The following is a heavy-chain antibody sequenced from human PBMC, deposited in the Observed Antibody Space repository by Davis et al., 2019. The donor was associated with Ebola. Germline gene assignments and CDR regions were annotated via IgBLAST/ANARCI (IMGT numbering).Heavy chain of an antibody. CDR3: ARAGFGEIYFDY. J-gene: IGHJ4*02. D-gene: IGHD3-10*01. CDR1: GFTFSSYD. V-gene: IGHV3-13*01. Sequence: GESLKISCAASGFTFSSYDMHWVRQATGKGLEWVSAIGTAGDTYYPGSVKGRFTISREKAKNSLYLQMNSLRGVDTAVYYCARAGFGEIYFDYWGQGTLVTVSS. CDR2: IGTAGDT.